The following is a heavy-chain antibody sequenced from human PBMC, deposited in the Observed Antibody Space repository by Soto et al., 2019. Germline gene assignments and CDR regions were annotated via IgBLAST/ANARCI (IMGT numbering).Heavy chain of an antibody. Sequence: ASVKVCCKKSVYIITSCYIHWVRQAPGQGLEWMGIINPSGGTTTYAQKFQGRVTMTRGTSTSTVYMELSSLRSEDTAVYYCARGPATAPDAYWGLGTLVTSPQ. CDR2: INPSGGTT. V-gene: IGHV1-46*01. D-gene: IGHD2-2*01. CDR3: ARGPATAPDAY. J-gene: IGHJ4*02. CDR1: VYIITSCY.